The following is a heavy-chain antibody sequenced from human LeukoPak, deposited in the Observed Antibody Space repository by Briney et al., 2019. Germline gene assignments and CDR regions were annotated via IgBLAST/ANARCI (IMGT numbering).Heavy chain of an antibody. J-gene: IGHJ6*03. CDR2: INPSGRI. CDR1: GGSFSGYY. CDR3: ACGRQEVSMIVVVTTAVSYYLDV. V-gene: IGHV4-34*01. Sequence: SEALSLTCAVYGGSFSGYYWTWVRQAPGKGLEWIGEINPSGRISYNPSLKSRLTISVDASKNQFSLNLRSLTAADTAVYYCACGRQEVSMIVVVTTAVSYYLDVRGKGTTVTV. D-gene: IGHD3-22*01.